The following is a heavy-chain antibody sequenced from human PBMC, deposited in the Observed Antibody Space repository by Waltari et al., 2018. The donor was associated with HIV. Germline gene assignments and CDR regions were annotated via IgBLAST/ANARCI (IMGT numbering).Heavy chain of an antibody. J-gene: IGHJ4*02. CDR1: GYTFINYY. D-gene: IGHD2-15*01. V-gene: IGHV1-46*01. CDR3: ARSQGYGRGGSCYSFDS. CDR2: NAPGGGYT. Sequence: QVHLVQSGTEVKKPGASVKVSCKASGYTFINYYLHWVRQAPGRGLEWMGRNAPGGGYTTYAQKFQGRGTMTRDTSTSTVYMELNSLRSDDTAVFYCARSQGYGRGGSCYSFDSWGQGTLVIVSS.